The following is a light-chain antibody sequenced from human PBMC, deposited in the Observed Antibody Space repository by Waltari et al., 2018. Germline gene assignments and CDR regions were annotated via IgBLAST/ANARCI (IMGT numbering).Light chain of an antibody. J-gene: IGLJ3*02. CDR3: QVWDRTSDHWV. CDR2: DDT. CDR1: NIGTYH. Sequence: SYVLTQPPSVSVAPGQTARITCGGNNIGTYHVPWYQQKPGQAPVLVVYDDTDRPSGNPERFSGSNSGNTATLTISRVEAGDEADYHCQVWDRTSDHWVFGGGTKLTVL. V-gene: IGLV3-21*02.